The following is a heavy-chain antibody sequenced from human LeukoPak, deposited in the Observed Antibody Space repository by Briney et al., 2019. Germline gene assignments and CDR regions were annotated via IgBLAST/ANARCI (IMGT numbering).Heavy chain of an antibody. CDR3: ARDQYFDFWSSTATPYYFDY. J-gene: IGHJ4*02. D-gene: IGHD3-3*01. V-gene: IGHV4-4*07. CDR1: SGSISGHY. Sequence: SETLSLTCTVTSGSISGHYWSWIRQPAGKEMQWIGRIYTSGATNYNPSLKSRVTMSIDTSKKEFTLKLTSVTAADTAVYYCARDQYFDFWSSTATPYYFDYCGQGTLVTVSS. CDR2: IYTSGAT.